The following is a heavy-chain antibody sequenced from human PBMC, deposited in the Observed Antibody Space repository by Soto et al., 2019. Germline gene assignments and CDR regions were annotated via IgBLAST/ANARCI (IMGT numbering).Heavy chain of an antibody. Sequence: GGSLRLSCAASGFTFSSYAMSWVHQAPGKGLEWVSAISGSGGSTYYADSVKGRFTISRDNSKNTPYLQMNSLRAEDTAVYYCAKNTLEEYYMDVWGKGTTVTVSS. CDR2: ISGSGGST. D-gene: IGHD1-1*01. CDR3: AKNTLEEYYMDV. CDR1: GFTFSSYA. J-gene: IGHJ6*03. V-gene: IGHV3-23*01.